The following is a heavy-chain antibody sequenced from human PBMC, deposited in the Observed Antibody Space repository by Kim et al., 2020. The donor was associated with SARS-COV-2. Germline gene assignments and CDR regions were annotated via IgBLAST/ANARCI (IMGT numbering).Heavy chain of an antibody. CDR3: SSGYPDY. V-gene: IGHV3-15*01. D-gene: IGHD3-22*01. J-gene: IGHJ4*02. CDR2: EGRTT. Sequence: EGRTTDYAAPVKGRFTISRDDSKNTLYLQMTSLKTEDTAVYYCSSGYPDYWGQGTLVTVSS.